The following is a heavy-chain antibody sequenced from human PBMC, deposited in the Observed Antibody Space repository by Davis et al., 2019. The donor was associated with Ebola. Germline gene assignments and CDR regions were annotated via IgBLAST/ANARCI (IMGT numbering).Heavy chain of an antibody. J-gene: IGHJ6*02. V-gene: IGHV1-18*04. D-gene: IGHD4-17*01. CDR3: ARDQGTVRYYGMDV. CDR1: GYTFTSYG. CDR2: ISAYNGNT. Sequence: ASVKVSCKASGYTFTSYGISWVRQAPGQGLEWMGWISAYNGNTNYAQKLQGRVTITADESTSTAYMELSSLRSEDTAVYYCARDQGTVRYYGMDVWGQGTTVTVSS.